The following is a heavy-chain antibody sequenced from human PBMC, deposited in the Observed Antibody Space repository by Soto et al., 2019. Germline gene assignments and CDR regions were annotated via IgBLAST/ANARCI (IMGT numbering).Heavy chain of an antibody. CDR2: IYYSGST. CDR3: ARHIGSGYRYYFDY. J-gene: IGHJ4*02. D-gene: IGHD3-16*02. Sequence: SETLSLTCTVSGGSISSYYWSWIRQPPGKGLEWIGYIYYSGSTNYNPSLKSRVTISVDTSKNQFSLKLSSVTAADTAVYYCARHIGSGYRYYFDYWGQGTLVTVSS. V-gene: IGHV4-59*01. CDR1: GGSISSYY.